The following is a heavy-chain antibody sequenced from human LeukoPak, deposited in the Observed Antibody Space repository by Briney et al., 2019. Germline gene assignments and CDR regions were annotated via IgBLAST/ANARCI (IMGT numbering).Heavy chain of an antibody. CDR2: IYPGDSDT. CDR3: ARHIGLVAPDGFDI. V-gene: IGHV5-51*01. CDR1: GYDFTNYW. J-gene: IGHJ3*02. Sequence: GESLKISCKGSGYDFTNYWIGWVRQMPGKGLEWMRIIYPGDSDTRYSPSFQGQVTISVDKSISTAYLQWSSLKASDTAMYYCARHIGLVAPDGFDIWGQGTMVTVSS. D-gene: IGHD2-8*02.